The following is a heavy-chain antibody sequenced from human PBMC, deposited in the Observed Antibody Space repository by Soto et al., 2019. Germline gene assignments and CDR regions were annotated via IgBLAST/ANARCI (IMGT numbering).Heavy chain of an antibody. CDR2: INHSGST. CDR3: ARKYRFDC. V-gene: IGHV4-34*01. Sequence: SETLSLTCAVYCGSFSGYHWSWIRQPPGKGLEWIGEINHSGSTNYNPSLKSRVTMSVDTSKNQFSLKLSSVTAADTAVYYCARKYRFDCWGQGTLVTVS. J-gene: IGHJ4*02. D-gene: IGHD1-1*01. CDR1: CGSFSGYH.